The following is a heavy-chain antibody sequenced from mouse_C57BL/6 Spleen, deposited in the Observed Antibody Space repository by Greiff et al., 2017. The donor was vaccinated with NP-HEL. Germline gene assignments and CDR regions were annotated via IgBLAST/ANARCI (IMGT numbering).Heavy chain of an antibody. D-gene: IGHD1-1*01. Sequence: EVKLVESGGGLVQPGGSLSLSCAASGFTFTDYYMSWVRQPPGKALEWLGFIRNKANGYTTEYSASVKGRFTISRDNSQSILYLQMNALRAEDSATYYCASYLHYYGRLGLDYWGQGTTLTVSS. J-gene: IGHJ2*01. CDR2: IRNKANGYTT. V-gene: IGHV7-3*01. CDR1: GFTFTDYY. CDR3: ASYLHYYGRLGLDY.